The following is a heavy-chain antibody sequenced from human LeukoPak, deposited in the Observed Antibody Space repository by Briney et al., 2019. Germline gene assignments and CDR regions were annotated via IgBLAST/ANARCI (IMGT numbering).Heavy chain of an antibody. Sequence: GGSLRLSCAASGFTFSSYAISWVRQAPRKGLEWVSAISGSGGSTYYADSGKGRFTSSRDNSKNTLYLQMNSLRAEDTAVYYCAKRAVAGAYFDYWGQGTLVTVSS. CDR3: AKRAVAGAYFDY. J-gene: IGHJ4*02. D-gene: IGHD6-19*01. CDR2: ISGSGGST. CDR1: GFTFSSYA. V-gene: IGHV3-23*01.